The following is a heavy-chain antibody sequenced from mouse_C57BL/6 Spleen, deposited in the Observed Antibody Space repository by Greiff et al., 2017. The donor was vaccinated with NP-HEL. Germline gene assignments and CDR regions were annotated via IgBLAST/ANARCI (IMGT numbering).Heavy chain of an antibody. J-gene: IGHJ4*01. CDR3: ARRRSLDLYAMDY. V-gene: IGHV1-64*01. CDR1: GYTFTSYW. Sequence: QVQLKQPGAELVKPGASVKLSCKASGYTFTSYWMHWVKQRPGQGLEWIGMIHPNSGSTNYNEKFKSKATLTVDKSSSTAYMQLSSLTSEDSAVYYCARRRSLDLYAMDYWGQGTSVTVSS. CDR2: IHPNSGST.